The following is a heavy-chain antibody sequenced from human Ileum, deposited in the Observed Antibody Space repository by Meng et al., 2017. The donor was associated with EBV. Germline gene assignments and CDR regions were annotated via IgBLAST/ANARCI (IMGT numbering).Heavy chain of an antibody. D-gene: IGHD3-3*01. CDR3: ARRYYGVPFDN. J-gene: IGHJ4*02. CDR1: GDSISSSNHW. Sequence: LHLHEPGPGLVNPSDTLSLTCAVSGDSISSSNHWWGWIRQPPGKGLEWVGTIYYSGSTFYNPSLKSRVTISLDTSKNQFSLKVSSVTAADTAVYYCARRYYGVPFDNWGQGTLVTVSS. V-gene: IGHV4-39*01. CDR2: IYYSGST.